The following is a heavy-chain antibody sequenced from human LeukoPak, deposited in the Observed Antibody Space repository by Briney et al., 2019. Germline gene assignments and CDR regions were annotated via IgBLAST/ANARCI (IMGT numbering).Heavy chain of an antibody. Sequence: GGSLRLSCAASGFTFSSYAMSWVRQAPGKGLEWVSAISGSGGSTYYADSVKGRFTISRDNSKNTLYLQMNSLRAEDTAVYYCAKESTIFGEVIVTAYYFDYWGQGTLVTVSS. CDR1: GFTFSSYA. V-gene: IGHV3-23*01. D-gene: IGHD3-16*02. CDR2: ISGSGGST. CDR3: AKESTIFGEVIVTAYYFDY. J-gene: IGHJ4*02.